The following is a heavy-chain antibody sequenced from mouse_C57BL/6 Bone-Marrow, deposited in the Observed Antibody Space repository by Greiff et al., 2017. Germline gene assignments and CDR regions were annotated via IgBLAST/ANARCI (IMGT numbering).Heavy chain of an antibody. V-gene: IGHV5-17*01. Sequence: DVMLVEPGGGLVKPGGSLKLSCAASGFTFSDSGMHWVRQAPEKGLEWVAYISSGSSTNYYADTVKGRFTISRDNAKNTLFLQMTSLRSEDTAMYYCARRRFFDYWGQGTTLTVSS. CDR1: GFTFSDSG. CDR2: ISSGSSTN. CDR3: ARRRFFDY. J-gene: IGHJ2*01.